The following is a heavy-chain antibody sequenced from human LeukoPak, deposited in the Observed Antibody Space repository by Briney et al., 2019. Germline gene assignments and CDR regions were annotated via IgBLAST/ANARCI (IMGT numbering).Heavy chain of an antibody. J-gene: IGHJ4*02. CDR2: ISSSSSTI. CDR1: GFTFSSYS. Sequence: PGGSLRLSCAASGFTFSSYSMNWVRQAPGKGLEWVSYISSSSSTIYYADSVKGRFTISRDNAKNSLYLQMNSLRAEDAAIYYCASTGYYYDSSGYYSPSGFDYWGQGTLVTVSS. CDR3: ASTGYYYDSSGYYSPSGFDY. D-gene: IGHD3-22*01. V-gene: IGHV3-48*04.